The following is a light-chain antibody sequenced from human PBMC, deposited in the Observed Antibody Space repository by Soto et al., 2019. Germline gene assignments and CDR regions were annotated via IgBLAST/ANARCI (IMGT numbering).Light chain of an antibody. CDR2: DVS. CDR1: SSDVGGYHY. CDR3: SSYTSSSTYV. Sequence: QSVLTQPASVSGSPGQSITISCTGTSSDVGGYHYVSWYQQYPGKAPKVMIYDVSNRPSGVSNRFSGSKSGTTASLTISGLQAEDEADYYCSSYTSSSTYVFGTGTKLTVL. V-gene: IGLV2-14*01. J-gene: IGLJ1*01.